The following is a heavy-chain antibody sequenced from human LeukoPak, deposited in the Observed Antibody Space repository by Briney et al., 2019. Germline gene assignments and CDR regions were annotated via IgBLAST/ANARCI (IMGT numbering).Heavy chain of an antibody. J-gene: IGHJ4*02. CDR3: ARADLYGDYAYYFDY. V-gene: IGHV3-30*03. Sequence: PGRSLRLSCAASGFTFSSYGMHWVRQAPGKGLEWVAVISYDGSNKYYADSVKGRFTISRDNSKNTLYLQMNSLRAEDTAVYYCARADLYGDYAYYFDYWGQGTLVTVSS. CDR2: ISYDGSNK. CDR1: GFTFSSYG. D-gene: IGHD4-17*01.